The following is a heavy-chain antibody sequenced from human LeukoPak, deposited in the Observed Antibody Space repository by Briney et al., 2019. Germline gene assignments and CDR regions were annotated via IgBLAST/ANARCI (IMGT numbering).Heavy chain of an antibody. J-gene: IGHJ4*02. CDR2: IDKSGTNI. CDR1: GFIFSDHY. CDR3: AREERRLYGNPDH. Sequence: PGGSLRLSCAASGFIFSDHYMGWIRQAPGKGLEWGSYIDKSGTNIDYADSVKGRFTVSRDNTRNSLFLQMNSLRAEDTAVYFCAREERRLYGNPDHWGQGTLVTVSS. D-gene: IGHD2/OR15-2a*01. V-gene: IGHV3-11*01.